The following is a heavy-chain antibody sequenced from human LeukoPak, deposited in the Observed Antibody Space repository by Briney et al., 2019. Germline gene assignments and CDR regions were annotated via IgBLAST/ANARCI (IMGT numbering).Heavy chain of an antibody. J-gene: IGHJ4*02. CDR3: AREDRVVITYDY. Sequence: GGSLRLSCAASGFTFSSYWMHWVRQAPGKGLMWVSRINSDGSNTSYADSVKDRLTISRDNAKNTLYLQRNSLRAEDTAVYYCAREDRVVITYDYWGQGTLVTVSS. CDR1: GFTFSSYW. V-gene: IGHV3-74*01. D-gene: IGHD3-22*01. CDR2: INSDGSNT.